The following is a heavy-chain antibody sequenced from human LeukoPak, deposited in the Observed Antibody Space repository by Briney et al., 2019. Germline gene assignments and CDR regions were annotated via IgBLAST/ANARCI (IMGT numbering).Heavy chain of an antibody. D-gene: IGHD3-10*01. J-gene: IGHJ6*03. Sequence: SETLSLTCTVSGGSISSSSYYWGWIRQPPGKGLGWFGSMYYSGRTYYNPFRKGRVTISVDTSKNQFSLKLSSVTAADTAVYYCARHLYYGSGSYYYYYMGVWGKGTTVTVSS. V-gene: IGHV4-39*01. CDR1: GGSISSSSYY. CDR3: ARHLYYGSGSYYYYYMGV. CDR2: MYYSGRT.